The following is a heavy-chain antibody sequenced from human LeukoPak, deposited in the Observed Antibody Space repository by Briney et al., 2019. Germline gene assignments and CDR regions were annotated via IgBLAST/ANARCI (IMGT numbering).Heavy chain of an antibody. CDR1: GGSFSGYY. Sequence: SETLSLTCAVYGGSFSGYYWSWIRQPPGKGLEWIGEINHSGSTNYNPSLKSRVTISVDTSKNQFSLKLSSVTAEDTAVYYCASGDTAMVHYDWGQGTLVTVSS. CDR2: INHSGST. J-gene: IGHJ4*02. D-gene: IGHD5-18*01. CDR3: ASGDTAMVHYD. V-gene: IGHV4-34*01.